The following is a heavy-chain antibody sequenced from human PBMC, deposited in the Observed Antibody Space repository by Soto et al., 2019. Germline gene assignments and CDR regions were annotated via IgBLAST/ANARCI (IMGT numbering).Heavy chain of an antibody. D-gene: IGHD5-18*01. V-gene: IGHV3-30*18. CDR2: ISYDGSNK. CDR1: GFTFSSYG. J-gene: IGHJ4*02. CDR3: AKDALDTAMENPYFDY. Sequence: QVQLVESGGGVVQPGRSLRLSCAASGFTFSSYGMHWVRQAPGKGLEWVAVISYDGSNKYYADSVKGRFTISRDNSKNTLYLQMNRLRAEDTAVYYCAKDALDTAMENPYFDYWGQGTLVTVSS.